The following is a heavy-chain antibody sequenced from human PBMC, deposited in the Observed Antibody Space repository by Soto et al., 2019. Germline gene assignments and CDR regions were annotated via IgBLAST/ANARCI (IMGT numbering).Heavy chain of an antibody. Sequence: EVQLVQSGAEVKKPGESLRISCKGSGYRFTEYWIGWVRQMPGKGLEWMGIIYPGDSDTRYSPSFQGQVTISADKSIGTAYLQWSSLRTSDTAMYYCARKVQVWLLFDHWGQGTLVTVSS. D-gene: IGHD5-12*01. V-gene: IGHV5-51*03. J-gene: IGHJ4*02. CDR1: GYRFTEYW. CDR3: ARKVQVWLLFDH. CDR2: IYPGDSDT.